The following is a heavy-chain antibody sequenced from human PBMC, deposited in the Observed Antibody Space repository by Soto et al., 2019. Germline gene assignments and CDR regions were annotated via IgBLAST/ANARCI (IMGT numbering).Heavy chain of an antibody. Sequence: SETLSLTCTVSGGSISSGGYYWSWIRQHPGKGLEWIGYIYYSGSTYYNPSLKSRVTISVDTSKNQFSLKLSSVTAADTAVYYCARAGHYGDYEVYFDYWGQGTLVTVSS. CDR3: ARAGHYGDYEVYFDY. CDR1: GGSISSGGYY. J-gene: IGHJ4*02. D-gene: IGHD4-17*01. V-gene: IGHV4-31*03. CDR2: IYYSGST.